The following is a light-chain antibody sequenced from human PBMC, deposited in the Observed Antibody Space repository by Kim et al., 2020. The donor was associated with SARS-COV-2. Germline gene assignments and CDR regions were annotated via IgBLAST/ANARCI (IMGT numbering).Light chain of an antibody. CDR2: DAS. CDR3: QQYDNLPVT. J-gene: IGKJ4*01. V-gene: IGKV1-33*01. CDR1: QDISNY. Sequence: DIQMTQSPSSLSASVGDRVTITCQASQDISNYLNWYQQKPGKAPKLLIYDASNLETGVPSRFSGSGSGTDFTFTISSLQPEDIATYYCQQYDNLPVTFGGGTQVDIK.